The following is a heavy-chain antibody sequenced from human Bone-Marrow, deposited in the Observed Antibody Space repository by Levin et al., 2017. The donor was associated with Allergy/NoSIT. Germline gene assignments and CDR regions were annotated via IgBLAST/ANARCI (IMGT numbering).Heavy chain of an antibody. J-gene: IGHJ3*01. D-gene: IGHD3-16*01. CDR2: VYYTGSA. CDR3: ASGVFEKGAYTFDV. CDR1: GVSINTGGYY. V-gene: IGHV4-31*03. Sequence: SQTLSLTCSVSGVSINTGGYYWAWIRQRPGRGLEWIGYVYYTGSAYYNPSLMSRASISLDTSQNQFSLRLSSVTAADTAMFYCASGVFEKGAYTFDVWGQGTTVTVSS.